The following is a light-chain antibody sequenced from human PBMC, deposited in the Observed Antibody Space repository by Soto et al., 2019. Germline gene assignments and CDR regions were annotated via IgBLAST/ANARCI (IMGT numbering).Light chain of an antibody. J-gene: IGLJ1*01. V-gene: IGLV2-14*01. CDR1: RSDVGAYNY. CDR3: ILFTSRFPFV. CDR2: EVT. Sequence: QSVLTQPASVSGSPGQSIAISCTGTRSDVGAYNYVSWYQQHPGKAPKLMISEVTNRPSGVSDRFSGSKPGNTASPTISGLQAEDEADYYCILFTSRFPFVFGTWTKVTV.